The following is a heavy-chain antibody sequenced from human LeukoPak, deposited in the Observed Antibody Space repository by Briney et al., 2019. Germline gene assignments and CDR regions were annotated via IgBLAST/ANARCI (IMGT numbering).Heavy chain of an antibody. D-gene: IGHD3-9*01. CDR3: ARSAYDILTGYLNWFDP. Sequence: SETLSLTCTVSGGSISSYYWSWIRQPPGKGLEWLGSIYHSGSTYYNPSLKSRVTISVDASKNQFSLKLSSVTAADTAVYYCARSAYDILTGYLNWFDPWGQGTLVTVSS. CDR1: GGSISSYY. V-gene: IGHV4-59*08. J-gene: IGHJ5*02. CDR2: IYHSGST.